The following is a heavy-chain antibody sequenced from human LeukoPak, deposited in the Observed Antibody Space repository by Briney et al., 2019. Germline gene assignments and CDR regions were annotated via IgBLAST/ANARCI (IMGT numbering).Heavy chain of an antibody. CDR2: ISSSGSTI. V-gene: IGHV3-11*01. CDR3: ASNKYSSGWYEDY. CDR1: GFTFSDYY. Sequence: PGGSLRLSCAASGFTFSDYYMSWIRQAPGEGLEWVSYISSSGSTIYYADSVKGRFTISRDNAKNSLYLQMNSLRAEDTAVYYCASNKYSSGWYEDYWGQGTLVTVSS. D-gene: IGHD6-19*01. J-gene: IGHJ4*02.